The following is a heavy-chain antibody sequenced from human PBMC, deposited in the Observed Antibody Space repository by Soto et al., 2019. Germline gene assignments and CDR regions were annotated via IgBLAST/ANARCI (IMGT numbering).Heavy chain of an antibody. D-gene: IGHD2-15*01. J-gene: IGHJ4*02. Sequence: QLQLQESGPGLVKPSETLSLTCTVSGGSISSSSYYWGWIRQPPGKGLEWIGSIYYSGSTYYNPSLKSRVTMSVDTSKNQFSLKLSSVTAADTAVYYCASVVVVAATRGWVDYWGQGTLVTVSS. CDR1: GGSISSSSYY. CDR2: IYYSGST. CDR3: ASVVVVAATRGWVDY. V-gene: IGHV4-39*01.